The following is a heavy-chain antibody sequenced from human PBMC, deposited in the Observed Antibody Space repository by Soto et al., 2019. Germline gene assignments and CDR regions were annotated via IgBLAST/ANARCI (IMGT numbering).Heavy chain of an antibody. CDR2: IVVGSGDT. V-gene: IGHV1-58*01. CDR3: PLPGYISQKEYNI. J-gene: IGHJ3*02. Sequence: QMQLVQSGPDVKNPGSSVRVSCKASGFTFTNSAVQWVRQARGQRLEWIGWIVVGSGDTNYAQKFQERVTITRDMSKSTAHMERRSLRSENAALYYCPLPGYISQKEYNIGGKGTLAPLSS. D-gene: IGHD6-6*01. CDR1: GFTFTNSA.